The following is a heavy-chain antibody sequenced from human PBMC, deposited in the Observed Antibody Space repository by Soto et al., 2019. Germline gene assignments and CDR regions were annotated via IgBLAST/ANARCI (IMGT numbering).Heavy chain of an antibody. CDR1: GLSITDSEMG. V-gene: IGHV2-26*01. CDR3: ARSHLAVAVSPWFDP. CDR2: IDSSGEK. Sequence: QVTLKESGPVLVKPTETLTLRCTVSGLSITDSEMGVSWIRQPPGQPLEWLAHIDSSGEKSYRTFLKSRLAISKDTSKSQIGLTMTNMDPADTATYYCARSHLAVAVSPWFDPWGQGIPVTVSS. J-gene: IGHJ5*02. D-gene: IGHD6-19*01.